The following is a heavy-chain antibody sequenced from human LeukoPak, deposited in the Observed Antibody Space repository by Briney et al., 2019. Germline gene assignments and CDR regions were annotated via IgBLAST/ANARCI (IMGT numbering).Heavy chain of an antibody. J-gene: IGHJ4*02. D-gene: IGHD1-7*01. CDR3: ARVNNWNYYFDY. CDR1: GGTFSSYA. Sequence: GASVKVSCKASGGTFSSYAISWVRQAPGQGLEWMGGIIPIFGTANYAQKFQGRVTITTDESTSTAYMELSSLRSEDTAVYYCARVNNWNYYFDYWGQGTLVTVSS. V-gene: IGHV1-69*05. CDR2: IIPIFGTA.